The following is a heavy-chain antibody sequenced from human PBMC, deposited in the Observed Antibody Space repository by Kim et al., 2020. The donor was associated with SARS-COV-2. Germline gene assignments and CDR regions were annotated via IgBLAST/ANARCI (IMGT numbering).Heavy chain of an antibody. Sequence: ASVKVSCKASGYTFTGYYMHWVRQAPGQGLEWMGWINPNTGGTNYAQKFQGRVTMTRDTSISTAYMELSRLRSDDTAVYYCAREDGVWQQLFAVYCFDYWGQGTLVTVSS. CDR1: GYTFTGYY. CDR2: INPNTGGT. J-gene: IGHJ4*02. V-gene: IGHV1-2*02. CDR3: AREDGVWQQLFAVYCFDY. D-gene: IGHD6-13*01.